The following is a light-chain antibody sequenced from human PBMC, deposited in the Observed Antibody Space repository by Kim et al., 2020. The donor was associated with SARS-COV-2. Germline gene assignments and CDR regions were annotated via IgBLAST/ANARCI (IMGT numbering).Light chain of an antibody. CDR2: GKN. Sequence: LGQTVRITCQGDSLRSYYASWYQQRTGQATVLVIYGKNNRPSGIPDRLSGSSSGNTASLTITGAQAEDEADYDCNARDSSGNHWVFGGGTQLNVL. V-gene: IGLV3-19*01. CDR1: SLRSYY. CDR3: NARDSSGNHWV. J-gene: IGLJ3*02.